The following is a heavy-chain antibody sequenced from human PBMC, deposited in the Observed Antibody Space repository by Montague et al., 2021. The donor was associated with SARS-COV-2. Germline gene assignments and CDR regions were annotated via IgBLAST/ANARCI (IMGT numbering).Heavy chain of an antibody. V-gene: IGHV4-34*01. CDR1: GGSFSDSY. D-gene: IGHD3-22*01. Sequence: SETLSLTCAVYGGSFSDSYWTWIRLPPGNGLEWHGVVNLNGRINYNPSLTSRITISVDTSKNQFSLRLSFVTAADTAVYYCARGRVDTTMILVVFTGAAHYFDSWGQGTLGYVSS. CDR3: ARGRVDTTMILVVFTGAAHYFDS. J-gene: IGHJ4*02. CDR2: VNLNGRI.